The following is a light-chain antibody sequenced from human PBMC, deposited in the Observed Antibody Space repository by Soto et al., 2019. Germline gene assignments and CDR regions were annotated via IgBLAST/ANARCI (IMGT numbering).Light chain of an antibody. CDR3: QQYGSSPYWT. V-gene: IGKV3-20*01. CDR1: QSVSSRN. Sequence: EIVLTQSPGTLSLSPGERATLSCRASQSVSSRNLAWYQQKPGQTPRLLIYGATSRATGIPDRFSGSGSGTDFTLTISRLEPEDFVVYYCQQYGSSPYWTFGQGTKVQIK. CDR2: GAT. J-gene: IGKJ1*01.